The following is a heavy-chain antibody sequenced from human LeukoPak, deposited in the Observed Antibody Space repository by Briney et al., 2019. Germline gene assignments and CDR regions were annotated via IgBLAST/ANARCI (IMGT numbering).Heavy chain of an antibody. CDR3: VRGPSSGWSRDPFDY. V-gene: IGHV3-74*01. Sequence: PGGSLRLSCAASGFTFSSYWMNWVRQAPGKGLVWVSHINSDGSSTSYADSVKGRFTISRDNANNTLYLQMNSLRAEDTAVYYCVRGPSSGWSRDPFDYWGQGTLVTVSS. D-gene: IGHD6-19*01. CDR2: INSDGSST. J-gene: IGHJ4*02. CDR1: GFTFSSYW.